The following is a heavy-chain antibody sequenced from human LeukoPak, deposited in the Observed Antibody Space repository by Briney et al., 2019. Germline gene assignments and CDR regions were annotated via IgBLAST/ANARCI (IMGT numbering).Heavy chain of an antibody. CDR3: AREGAGGHFDY. CDR1: GYTFTSYY. D-gene: IGHD3-10*01. CDR2: INPSGGST. J-gene: IGHJ4*02. Sequence: ASVKVSCKASGYTFTSYYMHWVRQALGQGLEWMGIINPSGGSTSYAQKFQGRVTMTRDMSTSTVYMELSSLRSEDTAVYYCAREGAGGHFDYWGQGTLVTVSS. V-gene: IGHV1-46*01.